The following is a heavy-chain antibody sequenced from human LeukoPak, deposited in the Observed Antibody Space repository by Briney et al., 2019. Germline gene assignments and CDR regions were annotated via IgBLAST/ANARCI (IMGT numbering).Heavy chain of an antibody. CDR1: GGSISSGGYS. CDR3: ARGQEVVVITPYYFDY. D-gene: IGHD3-22*01. J-gene: IGHJ4*02. CDR2: INHSGST. V-gene: IGHV4-39*07. Sequence: SETLSLTCTVSGGSISSGGYSWSWIRQPPGKGLEWIGEINHSGSTNYNPSLKSRVTISVDTSKNQFSLKLSSVTAADTAVYYCARGQEVVVITPYYFDYWGQGTLVTVSS.